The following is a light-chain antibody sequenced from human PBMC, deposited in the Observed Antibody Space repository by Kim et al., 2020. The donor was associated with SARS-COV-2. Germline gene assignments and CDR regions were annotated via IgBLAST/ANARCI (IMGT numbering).Light chain of an antibody. J-gene: IGLJ3*02. Sequence: TPTSQKSNKNARNQEAAWLQQHPGHPPKLISYRNNNRPSGISESFSASRSGSTASLIITGLQPEDEADYYCSAWETSLGAWVFGGGTQLTVL. CDR1: NKNARNQE. CDR2: RNN. CDR3: SAWETSLGAWV. V-gene: IGLV10-54*04.